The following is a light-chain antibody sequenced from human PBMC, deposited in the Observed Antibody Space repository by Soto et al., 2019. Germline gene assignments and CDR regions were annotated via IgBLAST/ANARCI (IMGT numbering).Light chain of an antibody. CDR3: ATWDDSLSGVV. V-gene: IGLV1-47*01. CDR1: SSNIGSNF. J-gene: IGLJ2*01. CDR2: RNN. Sequence: QSVLTQPPSASGTPGQRVTISCSGSSSNIGSNFVYWYQQLPGPAPKVLIYRNNQRPSGVPDRFSDSKSGTSASLAISGLRSEDEADYYCATWDDSLSGVVFGGGTKVTVL.